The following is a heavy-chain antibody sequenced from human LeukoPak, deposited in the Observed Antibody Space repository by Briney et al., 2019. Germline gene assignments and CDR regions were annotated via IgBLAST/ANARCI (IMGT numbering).Heavy chain of an antibody. CDR2: IYTSGST. Sequence: SETLSLTCTVSGGSISSYYWSWIRQPAGKGLEWIGRIYTSGSTNYNPSLKSRVTMSVDTSKNQFSLKLSSVTAADTAVYYCARLYSSGWEENRVDYWGQGTLVTVSS. D-gene: IGHD6-19*01. CDR3: ARLYSSGWEENRVDY. V-gene: IGHV4-4*07. J-gene: IGHJ4*02. CDR1: GGSISSYY.